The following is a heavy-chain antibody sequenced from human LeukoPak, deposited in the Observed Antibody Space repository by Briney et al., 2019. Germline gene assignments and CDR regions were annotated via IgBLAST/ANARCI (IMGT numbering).Heavy chain of an antibody. CDR1: GGSISSGDYY. V-gene: IGHV4-30-4*01. CDR3: AKGEVTIFGEFIDNYHYYGMDV. Sequence: SQTLSLTCTVSGGSISSGDYYWSWVRQPPGKGLEWIGNIFYTSRTESNPSLRSRLTMSVDTSKNQFSLKLTSVTAADTAVYYCAKGEVTIFGEFIDNYHYYGMDVWGQGTTVTVSS. J-gene: IGHJ6*02. CDR2: IFYTSRT. D-gene: IGHD3-3*01.